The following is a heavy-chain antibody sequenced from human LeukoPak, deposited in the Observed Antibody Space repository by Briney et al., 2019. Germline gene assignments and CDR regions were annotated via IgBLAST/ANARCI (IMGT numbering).Heavy chain of an antibody. Sequence: SETLSLTCTVSGGSISSYYWSWIRQPPGKGLEWIGYIYYSGSTNYNPSLKSRVTISVDTSKNQFSLKLSSVTAADTAVYYCARSGDYVWGSYRMLDYWGQGTLVTVSS. V-gene: IGHV4-59*01. D-gene: IGHD3-16*02. CDR1: GGSISSYY. CDR3: ARSGDYVWGSYRMLDY. J-gene: IGHJ4*02. CDR2: IYYSGST.